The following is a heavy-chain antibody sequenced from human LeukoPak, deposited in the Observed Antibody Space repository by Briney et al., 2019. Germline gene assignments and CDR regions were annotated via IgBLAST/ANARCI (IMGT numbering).Heavy chain of an antibody. CDR3: AELGITMIGGV. J-gene: IGHJ6*04. D-gene: IGHD3-10*02. Sequence: PRGSLRLSRAASGFTFSSYEMNWVRQAPGKGLEWVSYISSSGSTIYYADSVKGRFTISRDNAKNSLYLQMNSLRAEDTAVYYCAELGITMIGGVWGKGTTVTISS. CDR1: GFTFSSYE. V-gene: IGHV3-48*03. CDR2: ISSSGSTI.